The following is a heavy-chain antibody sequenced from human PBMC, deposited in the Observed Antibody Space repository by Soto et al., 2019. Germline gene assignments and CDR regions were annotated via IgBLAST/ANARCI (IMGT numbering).Heavy chain of an antibody. J-gene: IGHJ4*02. D-gene: IGHD2-15*01. V-gene: IGHV1-69*01. CDR3: ARDRGGYCSGGSCYGTVDYFDY. CDR2: IIPIFGTA. CDR1: GGTFSSYA. Sequence: QVQLVLSGAEVKKPGSSVKVSCKASGGTFSSYAISWVRQAPGQGLEWMGGIIPIFGTANYAQKFQGRVTITADESTSTAYMELSSLRSEDTAVYYCARDRGGYCSGGSCYGTVDYFDYWGQGTLVTVSS.